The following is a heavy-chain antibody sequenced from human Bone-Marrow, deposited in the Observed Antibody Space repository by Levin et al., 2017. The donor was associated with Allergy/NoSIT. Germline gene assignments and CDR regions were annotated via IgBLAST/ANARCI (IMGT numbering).Heavy chain of an antibody. V-gene: IGHV3-74*01. CDR3: VREKSGSYYFDY. J-gene: IGHJ4*02. Sequence: GESLKISCAASGFTFSTFWMHWVRQVPGKGLVSVSRINSDGSSTGYADSVKGRFTISRDNSKHTLYLEMNRLRDDDTAVYYCVREKSGSYYFDYWGQGTLLTVSS. CDR2: INSDGSST. CDR1: GFTFSTFW. D-gene: IGHD1-26*01.